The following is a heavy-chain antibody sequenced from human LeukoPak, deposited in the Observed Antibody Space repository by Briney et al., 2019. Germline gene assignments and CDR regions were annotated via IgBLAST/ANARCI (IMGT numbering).Heavy chain of an antibody. CDR1: GFTFSTST. CDR2: ISSSSSTI. D-gene: IGHD3-22*01. CDR3: ARDPEPNYDSSGQGDY. V-gene: IGHV3-48*01. J-gene: IGHJ4*02. Sequence: GGSLRLSCAASGFTFSTSTMNWVRQAPGKGLEWLSYISSSSSTIYYADSVKGRFTISRDNSKNTLYLQMNSLRAEDTAVYYCARDPEPNYDSSGQGDYWGQGTLVTVSS.